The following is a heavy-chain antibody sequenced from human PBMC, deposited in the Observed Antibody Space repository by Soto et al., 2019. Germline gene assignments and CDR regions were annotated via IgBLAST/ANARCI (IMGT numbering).Heavy chain of an antibody. CDR2: IRYGDATT. J-gene: IGHJ4*02. D-gene: IGHD2-15*01. CDR3: AKVWTGNDCRSGSCLAY. V-gene: IGHV3-23*01. CDR1: GFTFNNYA. Sequence: EVNLLESGGGLVQPGGSLRLSCVASGFTFNNYAMTWVRQAPGKGLEWVSSIRYGDATTYYADSVKGRFTISRDDSKNTPYLQIYILRGEDTAVYYCAKVWTGNDCRSGSCLAYWGPGTLVAVSS.